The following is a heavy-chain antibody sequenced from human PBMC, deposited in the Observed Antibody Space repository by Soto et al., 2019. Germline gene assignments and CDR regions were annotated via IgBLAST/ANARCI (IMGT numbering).Heavy chain of an antibody. CDR1: GASMSSGVHS. J-gene: IGHJ6*02. CDR2: IYYTGAT. D-gene: IGHD3-10*01. Sequence: QVQLQESGPGLVKPSQTVSLTCAVSGASMSSGVHSWSWIRQSPGRGLEWIGYIYYTGATYYNPSLKSRVTLSIDRSNNQFSLNSHSVTASDTAVYYCARAPPGPSPRWDVWGQGTTVTVSS. V-gene: IGHV4-30-2*06. CDR3: ARAPPGPSPRWDV.